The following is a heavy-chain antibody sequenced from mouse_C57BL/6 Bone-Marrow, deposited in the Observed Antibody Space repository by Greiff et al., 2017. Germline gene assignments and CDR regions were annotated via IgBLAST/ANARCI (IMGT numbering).Heavy chain of an antibody. Sequence: QVQLQQSGAELVRPGTSVKVSCKASGYAFTNYLIEWVKQRPGQGLEWIGVIIPGSGGTNYNEKFKGKATLTADKSSSTAYMQLSSLTSEDSAVYFCARWIYAMDYWGQGTSVTVSS. V-gene: IGHV1-54*01. CDR3: ARWIYAMDY. CDR2: IIPGSGGT. CDR1: GYAFTNYL. J-gene: IGHJ4*01.